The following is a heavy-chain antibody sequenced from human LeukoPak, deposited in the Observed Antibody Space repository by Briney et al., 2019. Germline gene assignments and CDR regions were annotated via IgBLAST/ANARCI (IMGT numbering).Heavy chain of an antibody. J-gene: IGHJ4*02. CDR1: GFTFSDYY. D-gene: IGHD5-18*01. V-gene: IGHV3-11*04. Sequence: GGSLRLSCAVSGFTFSDYYMSWIRQAPGKGLEWVSYISGTGDTTLYADSVRGRFTISRDNAKNSVYLQMNSLRAEDTAVYYCASRYSPFDFWGQGTLVTVSS. CDR3: ASRYSPFDF. CDR2: ISGTGDTT.